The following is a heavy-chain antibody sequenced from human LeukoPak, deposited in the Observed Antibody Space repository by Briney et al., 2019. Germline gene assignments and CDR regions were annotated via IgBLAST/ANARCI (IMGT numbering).Heavy chain of an antibody. CDR2: IYHSGST. D-gene: IGHD6-13*01. CDR3: ARAYRSSWYANWFDP. Sequence: SETLSLTCTVSGYSISSGYYWGWVRQPPGKGLGWIGSIYHSGSTYYNPSLKSRVTISVDTSKTQFSLKLSSVTAADTAVYFCARAYRSSWYANWFDPWGQGTLVTVSS. J-gene: IGHJ5*02. V-gene: IGHV4-38-2*02. CDR1: GYSISSGYY.